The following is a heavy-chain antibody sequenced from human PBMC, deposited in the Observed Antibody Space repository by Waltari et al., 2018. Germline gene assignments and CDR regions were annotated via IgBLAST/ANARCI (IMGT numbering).Heavy chain of an antibody. CDR1: GYSISSGYY. D-gene: IGHD4-17*01. CDR3: ALRDDYGDYDF. J-gene: IGHJ4*02. V-gene: IGHV4-38-2*01. Sequence: QVQLQESGPGLVKPSETLSLTCAVSGYSISSGYYWGWIRQPPGKGLEWTGSIYHSGSTYYNPSLKSRVTISVDTSKNQFSLKLSSVTAADTAVYYCALRDDYGDYDFWGQGTLVTVSS. CDR2: IYHSGST.